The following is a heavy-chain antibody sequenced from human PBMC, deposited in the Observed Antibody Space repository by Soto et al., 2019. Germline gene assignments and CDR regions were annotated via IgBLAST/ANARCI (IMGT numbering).Heavy chain of an antibody. V-gene: IGHV3-33*01. CDR3: ARDERSRVY. Sequence: GGSLRLSCATSGFSFRSYGMHWVRQAPGKGLEWVAVIWYDGSNKYYADSVKGRFTISRDNSKNTLYLQMNSLRAEDTAVYYCARDERSRVYWGQGTLVTVSS. CDR1: GFSFRSYG. J-gene: IGHJ4*02. CDR2: IWYDGSNK.